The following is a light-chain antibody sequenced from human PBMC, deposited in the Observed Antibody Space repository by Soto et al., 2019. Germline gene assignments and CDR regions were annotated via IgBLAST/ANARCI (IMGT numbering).Light chain of an antibody. CDR1: QSVSSY. Sequence: EIVLTQSPATLSVSQGERASLSCRASQSVSSYLAWYQQKPGQAPKLLIDDASIRATGNPARFSGSGSGTDFTLNISSLEPEDFAVYYCQRRSNWPRVTFGQGTRLE. J-gene: IGKJ5*01. V-gene: IGKV3-11*01. CDR2: DAS. CDR3: QRRSNWPRVT.